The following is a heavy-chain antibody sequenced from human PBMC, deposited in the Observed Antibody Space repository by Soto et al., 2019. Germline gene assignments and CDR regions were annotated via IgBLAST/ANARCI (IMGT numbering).Heavy chain of an antibody. CDR2: IKSKTDGGTT. CDR1: GFTFSNAW. J-gene: IGHJ6*03. V-gene: IGHV3-15*01. Sequence: GGSLRLSCAASGFTFSNAWMSWVRQAPGKGLEWVGRIKSKTDGGTTDYAAPVKGRFTISRDDSKNTLYLQMSSLKTEDTAVYYCTTGLDYSNYVNYYYYYYMDVWGKGTTVTVSS. D-gene: IGHD4-4*01. CDR3: TTGLDYSNYVNYYYYYYMDV.